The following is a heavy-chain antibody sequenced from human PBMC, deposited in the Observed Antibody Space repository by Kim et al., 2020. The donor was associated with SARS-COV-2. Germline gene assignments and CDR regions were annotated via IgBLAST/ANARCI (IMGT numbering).Heavy chain of an antibody. CDR2: GNT. CDR3: VRVGTRFDP. D-gene: IGHD1-26*01. J-gene: IGHJ5*02. Sequence: GNTGYAQKFQGRVTMTRNTSISTAYMELSSLRSEDTAVYYCVRVGTRFDPWGQGTLVTVSS. V-gene: IGHV1-8*01.